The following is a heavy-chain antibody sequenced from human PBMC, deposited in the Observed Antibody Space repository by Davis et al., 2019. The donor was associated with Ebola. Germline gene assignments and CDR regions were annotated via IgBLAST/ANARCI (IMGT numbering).Heavy chain of an antibody. CDR1: GGPISDKY. J-gene: IGHJ6*02. Sequence: SETLSLTCTASGGPISDKYWSWIRQPPGKGLEWIEYIDHSGSTTYNPSLKSRLSISVDTSKSQFSLNLNSVTAADTAVYYCARHAPMGLVVVTPFSRMNVCGLGTTVTVSS. CDR3: ARHAPMGLVVVTPFSRMNV. CDR2: IDHSGST. D-gene: IGHD2-21*02. V-gene: IGHV4-59*08.